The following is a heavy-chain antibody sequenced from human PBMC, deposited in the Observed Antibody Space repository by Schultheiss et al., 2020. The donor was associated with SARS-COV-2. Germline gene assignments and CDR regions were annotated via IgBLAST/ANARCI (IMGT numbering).Heavy chain of an antibody. CDR1: GFTFTDYY. J-gene: IGHJ4*02. CDR2: ISGSGGST. CDR3: ARRTSYDSSGYQVDY. Sequence: GGSLRLSCAASGFTFTDYYISWIRQAPGKGLEWVSTISGSGGSTYYADSVRGRFTISRDNSKNTLYLQMNSLRAEDTAVYYCARRTSYDSSGYQVDYWGQGTLVTVSS. D-gene: IGHD3-22*01. V-gene: IGHV3-23*01.